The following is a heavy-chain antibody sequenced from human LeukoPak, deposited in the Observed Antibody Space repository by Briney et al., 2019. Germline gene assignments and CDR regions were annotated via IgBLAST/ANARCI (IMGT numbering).Heavy chain of an antibody. V-gene: IGHV3-23*01. CDR2: ISDSNNST. CDR3: ARGHGTYYYGMDV. J-gene: IGHJ6*02. D-gene: IGHD1-1*01. CDR1: GFTFSSYA. Sequence: QSGGSLRLSCAASGFTFSSYAMSWVRQAPGKGLEWVSAISDSNNSTYYADSVKGRFTISRDNSKNTLYLQMNSLRAEDTAVYYCARGHGTYYYGMDVWGQGTTVTVSS.